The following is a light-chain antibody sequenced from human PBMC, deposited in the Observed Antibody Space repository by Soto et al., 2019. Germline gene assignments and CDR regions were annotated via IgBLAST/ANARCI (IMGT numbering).Light chain of an antibody. CDR2: RVS. J-gene: IGKJ1*01. Sequence: DVVMTQSPLSLPVTLGQPASISCRSSQSLVYSDGNTNSNWFQQRPGQSPRRLLYRVSNRDSGVPDRVSHGGSGAELTLNISMVDAEDVGVYYCLQGTHWPWTFGHGTKVEIK. CDR1: QSLVYSDGNTN. CDR3: LQGTHWPWT. V-gene: IGKV2-30*01.